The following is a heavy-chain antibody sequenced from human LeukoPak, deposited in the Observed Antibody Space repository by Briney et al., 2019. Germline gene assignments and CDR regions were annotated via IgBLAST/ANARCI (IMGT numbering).Heavy chain of an antibody. CDR1: GYTFTRYD. J-gene: IGHJ4*02. CDR2: MNPNSGNT. D-gene: IGHD5-18*01. V-gene: IGHV1-8*01. CDR3: ARNIRIQLWLLSSGY. Sequence: ASVKVSCKASGYTFTRYDINWVRQATGQGLEWMGWMNPNSGNTGYAQKFQGRVTMTRNTSISTAYMELSSLRSEDTAVYYCARNIRIQLWLLSSGYWGQGTLVTVSS.